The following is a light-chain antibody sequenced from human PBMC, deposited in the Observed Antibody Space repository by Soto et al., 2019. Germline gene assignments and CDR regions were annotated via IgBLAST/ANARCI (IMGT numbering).Light chain of an antibody. Sequence: SVLTQPRSGSASPGQNGTRSCSGSSSNIGGNSVSWYQQLPGTAPKLLIYDDNKRPSGIPDRFSGSKSGTSATLGITGFQTGDEADYYCGSWDSSLSAYVFGTGTKVTVL. CDR1: SSNIGGNS. CDR3: GSWDSSLSAYV. J-gene: IGLJ1*01. CDR2: DDN. V-gene: IGLV1-51*01.